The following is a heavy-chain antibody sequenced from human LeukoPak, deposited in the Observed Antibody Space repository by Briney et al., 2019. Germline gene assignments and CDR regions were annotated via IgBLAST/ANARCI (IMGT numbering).Heavy chain of an antibody. D-gene: IGHD2-15*01. CDR2: MNPNSGNT. V-gene: IGHV1-8*02. Sequence: GASVKVSCKASGYTFTSYDINWVRQAAGQGLEWMGWMNPNSGNTGYAQKFQGRVTMTRNTSISTAYMELSSLRSEDTAVYYCARGGEVVAAISWFDPWGQGTLVTVSS. CDR3: ARGGEVVAAISWFDP. J-gene: IGHJ5*02. CDR1: GYTFTSYD.